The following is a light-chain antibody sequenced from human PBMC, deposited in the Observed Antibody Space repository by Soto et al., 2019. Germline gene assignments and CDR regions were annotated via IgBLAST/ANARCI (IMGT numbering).Light chain of an antibody. J-gene: IGKJ1*01. CDR3: QPYNNWRT. CDR2: GAS. CDR1: QSVSSN. V-gene: IGKV3-15*01. Sequence: EIVMTQSPATLSVSPGERATLSCRASQSVSSNLAWYQQKPGQAPRLLIYGASTRATGIPARFSGSGSGTEFTLTISSLQSEDFAVYYFQPYNNWRTFGQGKKVEI.